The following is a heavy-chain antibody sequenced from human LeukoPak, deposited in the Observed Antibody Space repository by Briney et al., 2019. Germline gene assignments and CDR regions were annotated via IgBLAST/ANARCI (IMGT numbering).Heavy chain of an antibody. J-gene: IGHJ4*02. CDR1: GGSIISYF. CDR3: ARGGVTTIAQYDY. CDR2: IFDSGTTNYNPST. D-gene: IGHD5-12*01. V-gene: IGHV4-59*01. Sequence: SETLSLTCTVSGGSIISYFWSWIRQPPGKGPEWIGYIFDSGTTNYNPSTNYNPSLKSRVTVSLDTSKNHFSLTLSSVTAAATAVYFCARGGVTTIAQYDYWGQGILVTVSS.